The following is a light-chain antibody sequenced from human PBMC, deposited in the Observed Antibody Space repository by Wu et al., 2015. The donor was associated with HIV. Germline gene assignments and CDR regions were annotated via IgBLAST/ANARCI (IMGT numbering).Light chain of an antibody. CDR1: QDIRNS. CDR3: QQHSSIPYS. V-gene: IGKV1-NL1*01. CDR2: AAS. Sequence: DIQMTQSPSSLSASVGDKVTITCRASQDIRNSLAWLQQRPGQAPKLLLYAASTLESGVPSRFSGTGYGTDFTLTISGLQPDDFATYYCQQHSSIPYSFGQGTRL. J-gene: IGKJ2*03.